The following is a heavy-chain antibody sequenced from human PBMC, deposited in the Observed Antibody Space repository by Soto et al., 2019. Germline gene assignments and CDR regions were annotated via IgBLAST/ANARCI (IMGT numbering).Heavy chain of an antibody. CDR1: GFTFSSYW. V-gene: IGHV3-74*01. Sequence: EVQLVESGGGLVQPGGSLRLSCAASGFTFSSYWMHWVRQAPGKGLVWVSRIKSDGSGTSYADSVKGRLTISRDNAKNTLYLQMNSLIAEDTAVYYCARGDGDYYDGNGYLGRHWGQGTLVTVSP. CDR2: IKSDGSGT. J-gene: IGHJ4*02. CDR3: ARGDGDYYDGNGYLGRH. D-gene: IGHD3-22*01.